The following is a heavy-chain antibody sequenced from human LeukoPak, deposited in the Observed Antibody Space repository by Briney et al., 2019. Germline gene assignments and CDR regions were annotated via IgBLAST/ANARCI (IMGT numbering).Heavy chain of an antibody. CDR1: GGSISSGGYS. CDR3: AGGTGYGIYYFDH. J-gene: IGHJ4*02. V-gene: IGHV4-30-2*01. D-gene: IGHD3-9*01. CDR2: IYHSGST. Sequence: PSETLSLTCAVSGGSISSGGYSWSWIRQPPGKGLEWIGYIYHSGSTYYNPSLKSRVTISVDRSKNQFSLKLSSVTAADTAVYYCAGGTGYGIYYFDHWGQGTLVTVSS.